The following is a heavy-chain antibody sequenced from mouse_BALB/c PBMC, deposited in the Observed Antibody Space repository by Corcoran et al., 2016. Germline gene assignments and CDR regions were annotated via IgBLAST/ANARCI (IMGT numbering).Heavy chain of an antibody. CDR1: GFTFSGFW. D-gene: IGHD2-1*01. Sequence: EVQMLETGGGLVQPGGSRGLSWEGSGFTFSGFWMSWVRQTPGKTLEWIGDINSDGSAINYAPSIKDRFTIFRDNDKSTLYLQMSNVRSEDTATYFCMRYGNYWYFDVWGAGTTVTVSS. V-gene: IGHV11-2*02. CDR2: INSDGSAI. J-gene: IGHJ1*01. CDR3: MRYGNYWYFDV.